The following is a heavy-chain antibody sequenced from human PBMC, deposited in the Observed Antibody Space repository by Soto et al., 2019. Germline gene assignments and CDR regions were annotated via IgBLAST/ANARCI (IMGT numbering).Heavy chain of an antibody. J-gene: IGHJ4*02. CDR2: IYYSGST. CDR3: LRHYAVVMYIFDY. Sequence: SETLSLTCTVSGGSVSSSGNYWGWIRQPPGKGLEWIGSIYYSGSTYYNPSLKSRVTTSVDTSKNQFSLKLSSVTAADTAVYYFLRHYAVVMYIFDYCGLGSLVTVYS. V-gene: IGHV4-39*01. CDR1: GGSVSSSGNY. D-gene: IGHD2-15*01.